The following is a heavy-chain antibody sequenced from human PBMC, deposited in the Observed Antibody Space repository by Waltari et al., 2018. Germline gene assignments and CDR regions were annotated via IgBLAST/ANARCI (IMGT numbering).Heavy chain of an antibody. Sequence: QVQLVQSGAEVKKPGSSVKVSCKASGGTFSSYAISWVRQAPGPGLGWMGRIIPILGTANYAQKFQGRVTITADKSTSTAYMERSRLRSEDTAVYYCARGASSTRVVYAPDCWGQGPLVTVSS. CDR1: GGTFSSYA. CDR3: ARGASSTRVVYAPDC. CDR2: IIPILGTA. J-gene: IGHJ4*02. D-gene: IGHD2-8*02. V-gene: IGHV1-69*08.